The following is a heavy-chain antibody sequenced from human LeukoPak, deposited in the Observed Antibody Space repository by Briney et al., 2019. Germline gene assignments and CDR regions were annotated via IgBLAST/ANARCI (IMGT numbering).Heavy chain of an antibody. CDR1: GFTFSSYG. J-gene: IGHJ4*02. D-gene: IGHD3-22*01. Sequence: PGGSLRLSCAASGFTFSSYGMHWVRQAPGKGLEWVAVISYDGSNKYYADSVKGRFTISRDNSKNTLYLQMNSLRAEDTAVYYCAKDALYHYYDSSGYPYYFDYWGQGTLVTVSS. V-gene: IGHV3-30*18. CDR2: ISYDGSNK. CDR3: AKDALYHYYDSSGYPYYFDY.